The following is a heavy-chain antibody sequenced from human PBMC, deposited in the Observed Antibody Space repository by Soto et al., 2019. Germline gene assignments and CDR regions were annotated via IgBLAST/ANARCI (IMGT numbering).Heavy chain of an antibody. CDR2: IWYDGSNK. CDR3: ARVHESSGHTLDY. D-gene: IGHD3-22*01. CDR1: GFTFSSYG. Sequence: QVQLVESGGGVVQPGRSLRLSCAASGFTFSSYGMHWVRQAPGKGLEWVAVIWYDGSNKYYADSVKGRFAISRDNXKKMLYLQMNSLRAEDTAVYYCARVHESSGHTLDYWGQGTLVTVSS. J-gene: IGHJ4*02. V-gene: IGHV3-33*01.